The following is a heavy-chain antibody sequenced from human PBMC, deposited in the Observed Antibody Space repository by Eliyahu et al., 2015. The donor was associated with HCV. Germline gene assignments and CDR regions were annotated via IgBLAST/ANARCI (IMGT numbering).Heavy chain of an antibody. CDR3: ARHCEPTVNFVVVVASRPYWYFDF. D-gene: IGHD2-15*01. J-gene: IGHJ2*01. Sequence: QLQLQESGPGLVKTSETLSLNCTVSGDSISTSSYYWGWIRXPPGKGLEWIGSISYSGSTYYNPSLKSRVSMSVDTLKNQFSLKLTSVTAADTSLYYCARHCEPTVNFVVVVASRPYWYFDFWGRGTLVTVSS. CDR1: GDSISTSSYY. V-gene: IGHV4-39*01. CDR2: ISYSGST.